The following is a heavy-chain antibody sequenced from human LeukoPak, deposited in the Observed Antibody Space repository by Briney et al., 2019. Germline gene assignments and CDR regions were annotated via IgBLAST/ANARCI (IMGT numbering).Heavy chain of an antibody. Sequence: ASVKVSCKASGYTFTGYYMHWVRQAPGQALEWMGWLNPNSGVTKYAQNFQGRVTVTRDTSTSTAYMELSRLRSDDTAVYYCAREGFDYWGQGTLVTVSS. J-gene: IGHJ4*02. CDR3: AREGFDY. CDR1: GYTFTGYY. CDR2: LNPNSGVT. V-gene: IGHV1-2*02.